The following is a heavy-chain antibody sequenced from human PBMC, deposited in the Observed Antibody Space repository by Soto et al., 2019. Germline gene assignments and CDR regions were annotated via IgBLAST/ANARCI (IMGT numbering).Heavy chain of an antibody. Sequence: QVQLQQWGAGLLKPSETLFLTCAVYGGSFSGYYWSWIRQPPGKGLEWIGEINHSGSTNYNPSLKSRVTISVDTSKNQFSLKLSSVTAADTAVYYCARDSSDYYYGMDVWGQGTTVTVSS. CDR2: INHSGST. J-gene: IGHJ6*02. V-gene: IGHV4-34*01. CDR3: ARDSSDYYYGMDV. CDR1: GGSFSGYY.